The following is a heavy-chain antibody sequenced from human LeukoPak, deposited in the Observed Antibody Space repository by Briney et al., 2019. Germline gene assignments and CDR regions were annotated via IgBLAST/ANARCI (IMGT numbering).Heavy chain of an antibody. CDR2: ISSSSSYI. V-gene: IGHV3-21*01. J-gene: IGHJ4*02. D-gene: IGHD3-10*01. Sequence: PGGSLRLSCAASGFTFSSYSMNWVRQAPGKRLEWVSSISSSSSYIYYADSVKGRFTISRDNAKNSLYLQMNSLRAEDTAVYYCARDRSPELLPYYWGPGTLVTVSS. CDR3: ARDRSPELLPYY. CDR1: GFTFSSYS.